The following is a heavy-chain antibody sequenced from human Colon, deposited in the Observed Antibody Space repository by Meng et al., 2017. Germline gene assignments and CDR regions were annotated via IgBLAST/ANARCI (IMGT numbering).Heavy chain of an antibody. CDR1: GDSIGNSKC. D-gene: IGHD7-27*01. V-gene: IGHV4-4*02. CDR3: ARERMRELGLFDY. Sequence: QLQLQASRPGLVEPSGTRYAACHVSGDSIGNSKCWSWLRQSPGKGLEWIGEISNSGKTDYSPSLKSRVTISLDKSSNHFSLTLSPVTAADTAIYFCARERMRELGLFDYWGQGALVTVSS. CDR2: ISNSGKT. J-gene: IGHJ4*02.